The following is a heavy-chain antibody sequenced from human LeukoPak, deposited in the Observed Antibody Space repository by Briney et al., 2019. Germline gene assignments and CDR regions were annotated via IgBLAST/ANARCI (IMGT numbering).Heavy chain of an antibody. Sequence: SETLSLTCTVSGGSISSSSYYWGWIRQPPGKGLEWIGEINHSGSTNYNPSLKSRVTISVDTSKNQFSLKLSSVTAADTAVYYCATRIGYCSSTSCPRRRAGEKTNWFDPWGQGTLVTVSS. V-gene: IGHV4-39*07. CDR1: GGSISSSSYY. CDR3: ATRIGYCSSTSCPRRRAGEKTNWFDP. CDR2: INHSGST. J-gene: IGHJ5*02. D-gene: IGHD2-2*01.